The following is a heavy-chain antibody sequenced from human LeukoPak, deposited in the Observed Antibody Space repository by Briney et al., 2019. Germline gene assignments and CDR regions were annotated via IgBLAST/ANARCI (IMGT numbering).Heavy chain of an antibody. Sequence: SETLSLTCTVSGYSISSGYYWGWIRQPAGKGLEWIGRIYTSGSTNYNPSLKSRVTISVDTSKNQFSLKLSSVTAADTAVYYCARGVVVPAAIGPYYYYYMDVWGKGTTVTVSS. CDR1: GYSISSGYY. CDR3: ARGVVVPAAIGPYYYYYMDV. D-gene: IGHD2-2*01. V-gene: IGHV4-61*02. CDR2: IYTSGST. J-gene: IGHJ6*03.